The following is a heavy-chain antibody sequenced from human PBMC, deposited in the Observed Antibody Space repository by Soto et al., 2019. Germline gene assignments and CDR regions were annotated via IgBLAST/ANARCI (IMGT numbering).Heavy chain of an antibody. D-gene: IGHD3-10*01. CDR1: GGSISRSNW. CDR3: ARFSVDYYFDS. Sequence: PSETLSLTCAVSGGSISRSNWWTWVRQPPGKGLEWIGDIYYSGTTNYNPSLKSRVTILIDTSKNQFSLSLSYVTAADTAVYYCARFSVDYYFDSWGQGTLGTVSS. CDR2: IYYSGTT. V-gene: IGHV4-4*02. J-gene: IGHJ4*02.